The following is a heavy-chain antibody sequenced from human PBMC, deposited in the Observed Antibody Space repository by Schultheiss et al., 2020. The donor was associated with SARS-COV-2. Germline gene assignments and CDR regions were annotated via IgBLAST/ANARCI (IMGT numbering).Heavy chain of an antibody. D-gene: IGHD1-1*01. CDR2: ISYDGSNK. J-gene: IGHJ4*02. Sequence: GGSLRLSCAASGFTFSSYAMSWVRQAPGKGLEWVAVISYDGSNKYYADSVKGRFTISRDNSKNTLYLQMNSLRAGDTAVYYCAKRATGSPYYFDYWGQGTLVTVS. CDR1: GFTFSSYA. V-gene: IGHV3-30*18. CDR3: AKRATGSPYYFDY.